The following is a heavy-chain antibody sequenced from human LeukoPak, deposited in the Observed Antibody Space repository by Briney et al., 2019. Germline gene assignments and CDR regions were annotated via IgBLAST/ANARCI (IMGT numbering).Heavy chain of an antibody. J-gene: IGHJ4*02. CDR2: ISSSSSYI. Sequence: GGSLRLSCAASGFTFSSYSMNWVRQAPGKGLEWVSSISSSSSYIYYADSVKGRFTISRDNAKNSLYLQMNSLRAEDTAVYYCARGPEAHYYDSSGFDYWGQGTLVTVSS. CDR3: ARGPEAHYYDSSGFDY. D-gene: IGHD3-22*01. CDR1: GFTFSSYS. V-gene: IGHV3-21*01.